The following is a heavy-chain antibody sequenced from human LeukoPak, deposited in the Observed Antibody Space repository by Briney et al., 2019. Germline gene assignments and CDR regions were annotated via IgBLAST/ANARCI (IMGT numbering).Heavy chain of an antibody. D-gene: IGHD3-10*01. CDR3: ARDYAGSPDY. V-gene: IGHV3-74*03. Sequence: GGSLRLSCTASGFTFSIYWINWVRQSPGKGLVWVALINGDGSTTTHADSVKGRFTISRDNAKNTAYLQMNSLRDEDTAVYFCARDYAGSPDYWGQGTLVTVSA. CDR2: INGDGSTT. CDR1: GFTFSIYW. J-gene: IGHJ4*02.